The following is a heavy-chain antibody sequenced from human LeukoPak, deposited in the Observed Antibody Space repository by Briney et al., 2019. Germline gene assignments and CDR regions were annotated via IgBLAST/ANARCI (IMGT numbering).Heavy chain of an antibody. J-gene: IGHJ4*02. Sequence: TGGSLRLSCAASGFTFSSYWMSWVRQAPGEGLEWVANIKQDGSEKYYVDSVKGRFTISRDNSKTTLYLQMNSLRAEDTAVYYCAKDVPAAYFDYWGQGTLVTVSS. CDR2: IKQDGSEK. CDR1: GFTFSSYW. V-gene: IGHV3-7*01. CDR3: AKDVPAAYFDY. D-gene: IGHD2-2*01.